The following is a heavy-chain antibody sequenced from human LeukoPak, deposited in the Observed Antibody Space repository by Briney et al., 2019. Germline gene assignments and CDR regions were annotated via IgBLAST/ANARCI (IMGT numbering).Heavy chain of an antibody. CDR1: GFTFSTSG. CDR2: IRYDGSNT. D-gene: IGHD3-9*01. V-gene: IGHV3-30*02. CDR3: AGNSILTGYYLFDY. J-gene: IGHJ4*02. Sequence: GGSLRLSCATSGFTFSTSGMHWVRQAPGKGLEWVAFIRYDGSNTYHADSVKGRFTVSRDNAKNSLYLQMNSLRAEDTAVYYCAGNSILTGYYLFDYWGQGTLVTVSS.